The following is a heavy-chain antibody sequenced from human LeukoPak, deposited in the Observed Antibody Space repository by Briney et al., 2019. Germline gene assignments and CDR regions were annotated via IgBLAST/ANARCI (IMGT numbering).Heavy chain of an antibody. D-gene: IGHD3-10*01. CDR2: VYHRGSA. Sequence: SETLSLTCSVSGGSISTYYWAWIRQPPGKGLEWIGYVYHRGSANYTPSLRSRVTISVDTSKNQLSLTLTSVTAADAAVYYCARGGDYYVSGSYLAYWGQGTLVTVSS. CDR1: GGSISTYY. J-gene: IGHJ4*02. V-gene: IGHV4-59*13. CDR3: ARGGDYYVSGSYLAY.